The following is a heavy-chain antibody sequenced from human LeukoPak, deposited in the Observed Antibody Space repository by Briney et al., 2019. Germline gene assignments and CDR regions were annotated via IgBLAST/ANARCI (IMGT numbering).Heavy chain of an antibody. D-gene: IGHD5-18*01. CDR2: FDPEDGET. Sequence: ASVKVPCKVSGYTLTELSMHWVRQAPGKGLEWMGGFDPEDGETIYAQKFQGRVTMTEDTSTDTAYMDLSSLRSEDTAVYYCATVSVRYSYGYRYYYGMDVWGQGTTVTVSS. J-gene: IGHJ6*02. CDR1: GYTLTELS. V-gene: IGHV1-24*01. CDR3: ATVSVRYSYGYRYYYGMDV.